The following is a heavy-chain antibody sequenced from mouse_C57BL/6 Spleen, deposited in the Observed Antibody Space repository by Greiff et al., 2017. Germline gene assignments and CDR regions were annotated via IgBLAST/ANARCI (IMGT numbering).Heavy chain of an antibody. Sequence: VQLKQSGPELVKPGASVKMSCKASGYTFTDYNMHWVKQSHGKSLEWIGYINPNNGGTSYNQKFKGKATLTVNKSSSTAYMELRSLTSEDSAVYYCARGGIYDGYYGYFDYWGQGTTLTVSS. D-gene: IGHD2-3*01. V-gene: IGHV1-22*01. CDR1: GYTFTDYN. J-gene: IGHJ2*01. CDR3: ARGGIYDGYYGYFDY. CDR2: INPNNGGT.